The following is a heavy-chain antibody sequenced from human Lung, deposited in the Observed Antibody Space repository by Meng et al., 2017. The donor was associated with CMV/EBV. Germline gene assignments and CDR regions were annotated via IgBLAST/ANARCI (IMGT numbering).Heavy chain of an antibody. D-gene: IGHD1-1*01. CDR1: SFTFSSFW. J-gene: IGHJ6*04. V-gene: IGHV3-7*01. Sequence: GGSLRLXXPXSSFTFSSFWMAWVRQAPGKWLEWVGNIKQDESEIQYVGCVKGRFTITRDNAKNSLFLQMNSLRAEDTAVYYCARSMLEVNRYYYGMDVWGEGXPVTVSS. CDR3: ARSMLEVNRYYYGMDV. CDR2: IKQDESEI.